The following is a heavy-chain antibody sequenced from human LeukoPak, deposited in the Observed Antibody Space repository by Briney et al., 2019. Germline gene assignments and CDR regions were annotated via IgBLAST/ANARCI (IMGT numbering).Heavy chain of an antibody. CDR3: ARDFGYGDYFFDD. J-gene: IGHJ4*02. CDR2: LHTSWST. Sequence: SETLSLTCTVSGGSISIYYWSWIRQPAGEGLEWIGRLHTSWSTHYNPSLKSRVTMSVDTSKNQFSLKLSSVTAADTAVYYCARDFGYGDYFFDDWGQGTLVTVSS. V-gene: IGHV4-4*07. D-gene: IGHD4-17*01. CDR1: GGSISIYY.